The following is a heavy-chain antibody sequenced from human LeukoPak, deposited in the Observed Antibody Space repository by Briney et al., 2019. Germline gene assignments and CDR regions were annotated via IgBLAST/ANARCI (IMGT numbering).Heavy chain of an antibody. D-gene: IGHD5-18*01. J-gene: IGHJ6*02. CDR1: GFTFSSYA. CDR3: AKNRPDSYGSYYYYGMDV. V-gene: IGHV3-23*01. CDR2: ISGSGGST. Sequence: GGSLRLSCAASGFTFSSYAMSWVRQAPGKGLEWVPAISGSGGSTYYADSVKGRFTISRDNSKNTLYLQMNSLRAEDTAVYYCAKNRPDSYGSYYYYGMDVWGQGTTVTVSS.